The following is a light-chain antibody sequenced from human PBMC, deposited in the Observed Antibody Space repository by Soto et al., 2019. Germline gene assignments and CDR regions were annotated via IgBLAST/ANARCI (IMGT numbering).Light chain of an antibody. J-gene: IGKJ2*01. CDR1: QSISTW. CDR2: TAS. Sequence: DIQMTQSPSTLSAAGGDRVTITCRASQSISTWLAWYQQKPGKAPKLLIYTASRLESGVPSRFSGSGSGTEFTLTISSLQPDDFATYYCQQYNSHSSYTFGQGTKLEIK. CDR3: QQYNSHSSYT. V-gene: IGKV1-5*03.